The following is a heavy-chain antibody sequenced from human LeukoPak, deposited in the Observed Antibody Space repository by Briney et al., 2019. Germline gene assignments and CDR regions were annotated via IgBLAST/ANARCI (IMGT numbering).Heavy chain of an antibody. D-gene: IGHD3-22*01. J-gene: IGHJ4*02. V-gene: IGHV3-7*01. CDR1: GFTFSSYW. CDR2: IKQDGSEK. Sequence: PGGSLRLSCAASGFTFSSYWMSWVRQAPGKGLEWVANIKQDGSEKYYVDSVRGRFTISRDNAKNSLYLQMNSLRAEDTAVYYCARDLVGPTRWYYYDSSGPLDYWGQGTLVTVSS. CDR3: ARDLVGPTRWYYYDSSGPLDY.